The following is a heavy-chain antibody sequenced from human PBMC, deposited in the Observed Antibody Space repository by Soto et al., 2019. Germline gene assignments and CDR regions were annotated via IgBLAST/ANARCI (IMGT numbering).Heavy chain of an antibody. Sequence: EVQLLESGGGLVQPGGSVRLSCAASGFPFWKYSMSWVRQAPRKGLEWVSGISRSGTDTYYSDSVKGRFTVSRDNSKDTLFLQVNTLRVEDTAVYYCAKTRLYDNNDYHRDGFDVWGPGTVVTVSS. V-gene: IGHV3-23*01. CDR3: AKTRLYDNNDYHRDGFDV. CDR2: ISRSGTDT. D-gene: IGHD3-22*01. CDR1: GFPFWKYS. J-gene: IGHJ3*01.